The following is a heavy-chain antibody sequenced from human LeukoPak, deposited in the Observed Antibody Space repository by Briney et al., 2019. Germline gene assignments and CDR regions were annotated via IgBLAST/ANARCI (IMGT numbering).Heavy chain of an antibody. CDR1: GGSISSYY. CDR3: ARGTLYDSSGQTFDY. J-gene: IGHJ4*02. CDR2: IYYSGST. V-gene: IGHV4-59*01. Sequence: SETLSLTCTVSGGSISSYYWSWIRQPPGKGLEWIGYIYYSGSTNYNPSLKSRVTISVDASKNQFSLKLSSVTAADTAVYYCARGTLYDSSGQTFDYWGQGTLITVSS. D-gene: IGHD3-22*01.